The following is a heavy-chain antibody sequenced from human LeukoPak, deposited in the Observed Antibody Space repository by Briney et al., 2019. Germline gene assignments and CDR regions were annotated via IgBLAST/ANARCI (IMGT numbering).Heavy chain of an antibody. CDR1: GYTFTSYG. J-gene: IGHJ3*02. D-gene: IGHD2-2*02. CDR2: ISAYNGNT. Sequence: ASVKVSCKASGYTFTSYGISWVRQAPGQGLEWMGWISAYNGNTNYAQKLQGRVTMTTDTSTSTAYMELRSLRSDDTAVYYCARETIVVVPAAINYDAFDIWGQGTMVTVSS. CDR3: ARETIVVVPAAINYDAFDI. V-gene: IGHV1-18*01.